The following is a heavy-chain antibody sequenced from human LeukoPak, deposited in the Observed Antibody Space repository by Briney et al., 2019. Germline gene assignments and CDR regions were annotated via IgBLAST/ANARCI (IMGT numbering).Heavy chain of an antibody. D-gene: IGHD2-21*02. CDR1: GFTFSSYW. V-gene: IGHV3-74*01. CDR3: ARGGGDRAFDI. J-gene: IGHJ3*02. Sequence: GGSLGLSCAASGFTFSSYWMHWVRHSPEKGLVWVSRIDNNGRDTIYADSVKGRFTISRDNTRNTLHLQLGSLRVEDTAIYYCARGGGDRAFDIWGQGTMVTVSS. CDR2: IDNNGRDT.